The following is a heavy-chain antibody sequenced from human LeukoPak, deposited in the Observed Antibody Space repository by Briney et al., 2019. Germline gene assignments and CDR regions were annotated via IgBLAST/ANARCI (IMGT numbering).Heavy chain of an antibody. J-gene: IGHJ4*02. V-gene: IGHV3-7*03. Sequence: GGSLRLSCAASGFTFSSYWMSWVRQAPGEGLEWVAKINQDGTEKAYVDSVRGRFTISRDDAKNSLFLQMNSLRAEDTAVYYCAGGPLIAAAGTWWGQGTLVTVSS. CDR3: AGGPLIAAAGTW. D-gene: IGHD6-13*01. CDR2: INQDGTEK. CDR1: GFTFSSYW.